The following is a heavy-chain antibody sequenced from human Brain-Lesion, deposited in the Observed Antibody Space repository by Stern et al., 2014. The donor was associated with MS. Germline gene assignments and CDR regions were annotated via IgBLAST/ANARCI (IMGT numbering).Heavy chain of an antibody. CDR1: GGSISSSNW. V-gene: IGHV4-4*02. J-gene: IGHJ4*02. CDR3: ARFPASRPHVFDS. Sequence: DQLVESGPGLVKPSGTLSLTCAVSGGSISSSNWWSWVRQSPGKGLEWIGESDHSGSTIYNPSLTSRVTVSVDKSKNRFSLNLRSVTAADPAVYFCARFPASRPHVFDSWGQGTLVTVSS. CDR2: SDHSGST. D-gene: IGHD6-13*01.